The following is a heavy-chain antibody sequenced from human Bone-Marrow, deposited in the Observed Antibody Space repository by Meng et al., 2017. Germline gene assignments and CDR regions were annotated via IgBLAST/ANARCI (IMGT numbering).Heavy chain of an antibody. Sequence: QGQLVASGAEVKKPGASVQVSCKASGYTFTSYGISWVRQAPGQGLEWMGRINPNSGGTNYAQKFQGRVTMTRDTSISTAYMELSRLRSDDTAVYYCARITAMNDYWGQGTLVTVSS. V-gene: IGHV1-2*06. CDR2: INPNSGGT. CDR3: ARITAMNDY. D-gene: IGHD5-18*01. CDR1: GYTFTSYG. J-gene: IGHJ4*02.